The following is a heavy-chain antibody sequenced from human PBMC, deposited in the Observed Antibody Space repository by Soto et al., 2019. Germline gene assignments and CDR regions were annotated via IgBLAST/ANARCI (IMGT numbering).Heavy chain of an antibody. J-gene: IGHJ5*02. CDR3: AKERVRFLDA. V-gene: IGHV3-9*01. Sequence: ESGGGLVQPGGSLRLSCVASGCSFDDFAMHWVRQAPGKGLEWISGITWNSVSTDYANSVKGRFTVSRDNAKNSLYLQMSSLTTEDTALYFCAKERVRFLDAWGQGTLVTVSS. CDR2: ITWNSVST. D-gene: IGHD3-3*01. CDR1: GCSFDDFA.